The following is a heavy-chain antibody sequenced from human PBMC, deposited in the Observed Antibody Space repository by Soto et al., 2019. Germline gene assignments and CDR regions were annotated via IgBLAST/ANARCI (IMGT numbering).Heavy chain of an antibody. Sequence: GGSLRLSCSASGFTFSSHAMHWVRQAPGKGLEYVLVICDNGGSTYYADSVKGRFTISRDNSKNTVYLQMNSLSAEDTAVYYCARAPLLGYCSSTSCPLDYWGQGTLVTVSS. D-gene: IGHD2-2*01. CDR2: ICDNGGST. V-gene: IGHV3-64*04. J-gene: IGHJ4*02. CDR3: ARAPLLGYCSSTSCPLDY. CDR1: GFTFSSHA.